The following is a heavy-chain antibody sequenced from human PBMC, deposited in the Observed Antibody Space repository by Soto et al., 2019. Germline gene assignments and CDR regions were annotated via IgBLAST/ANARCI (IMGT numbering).Heavy chain of an antibody. CDR2: INPNSGGT. D-gene: IGHD2-2*02. V-gene: IGHV1-2*04. Sequence: ASVKVSFKASGYTFTGYYMHWLRQAPGQGLEWMGWINPNSGGTNYAQKFQGWVTMTRDTSISTAYMELSRLRSDDTAVYYCARAVPGYCSSTSCYTGGYYYYGMDVWGQGTTVTVSS. CDR1: GYTFTGYY. J-gene: IGHJ6*02. CDR3: ARAVPGYCSSTSCYTGGYYYYGMDV.